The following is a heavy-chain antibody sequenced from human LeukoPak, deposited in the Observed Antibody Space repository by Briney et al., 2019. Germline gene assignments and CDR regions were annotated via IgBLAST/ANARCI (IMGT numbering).Heavy chain of an antibody. Sequence: PGGSLRLSCAASGFTFSSYAVSWVRQAPGKGLEWVSAISGSGGSTYYADSVKGRFTISRDNSKNTLYLQMNGLRAEDTAVYYCAKDLGRGYYGSGLDYWGQGTLVTVSS. CDR2: ISGSGGST. CDR3: AKDLGRGYYGSGLDY. CDR1: GFTFSSYA. D-gene: IGHD3-10*01. V-gene: IGHV3-23*01. J-gene: IGHJ4*02.